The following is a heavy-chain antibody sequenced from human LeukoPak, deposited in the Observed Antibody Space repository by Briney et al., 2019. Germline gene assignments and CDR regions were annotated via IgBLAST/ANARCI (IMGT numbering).Heavy chain of an antibody. Sequence: GGSLRLSCAASGFTFDDYSLHWVRQVPGKGLEWISLISWDGGTTYSADSVKGRFTISRANSKNSLYLQMNSLRPYDPALYYCAKGPSFKAYYYSYLDVWGKGTTVTVSS. D-gene: IGHD3-10*01. CDR3: AKGPSFKAYYYSYLDV. J-gene: IGHJ6*03. V-gene: IGHV3-43*01. CDR1: GFTFDDYS. CDR2: ISWDGGTT.